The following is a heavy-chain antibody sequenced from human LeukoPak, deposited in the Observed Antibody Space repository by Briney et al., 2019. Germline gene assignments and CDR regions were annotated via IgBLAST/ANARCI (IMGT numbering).Heavy chain of an antibody. CDR2: ISGSGGST. CDR1: GFTFSSYG. D-gene: IGHD6-19*01. Sequence: GGSLRLSCAASGFTFSSYGMSWVRQAPGKGLEWVSAISGSGGSTYYADSVKGRFTISRDNSKNTLYLQMNSLRAEDTAVYYCAKDAHSGWYGGDLGYWGQGTLVTVSS. V-gene: IGHV3-23*01. J-gene: IGHJ4*02. CDR3: AKDAHSGWYGGDLGY.